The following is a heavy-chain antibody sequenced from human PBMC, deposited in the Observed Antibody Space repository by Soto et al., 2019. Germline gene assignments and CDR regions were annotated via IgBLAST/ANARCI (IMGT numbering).Heavy chain of an antibody. D-gene: IGHD3-3*01. J-gene: IGHJ3*02. Sequence: QVQLVQSGAEVKKPGASVKVSCKASGYTFTSYYMHWVRQAPGQGLEWMGIINPSGGSTSYAQKFQGRVTMTRDTSTSTVYMELSSLGSEDTAVYYCARDQYDFWSGYLLGAFDIWGQGTMVTVSS. V-gene: IGHV1-46*01. CDR2: INPSGGST. CDR3: ARDQYDFWSGYLLGAFDI. CDR1: GYTFTSYY.